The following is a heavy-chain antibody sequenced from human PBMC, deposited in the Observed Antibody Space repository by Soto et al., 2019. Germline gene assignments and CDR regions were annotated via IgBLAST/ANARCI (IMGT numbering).Heavy chain of an antibody. J-gene: IGHJ5*01. CDR1: GLTFSQYA. D-gene: IGHD3-3*02. V-gene: IGHV3-23*01. CDR3: AKGGHFSPYDS. Sequence: DVQMLESGGDLVQPGGSLRLSCAVSGLTFSQYAMTWVRQAPGKGLEWVSTISGDGANTFYLDSVRGRFIISRDNSKSMVYLQMNSLRADDTALYYCAKGGHFSPYDSWGQGILVTVSS. CDR2: ISGDGANT.